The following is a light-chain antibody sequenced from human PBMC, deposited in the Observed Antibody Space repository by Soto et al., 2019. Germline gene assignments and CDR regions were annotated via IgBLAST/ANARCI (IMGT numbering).Light chain of an antibody. CDR2: AAS. J-gene: IGKJ1*01. CDR1: QSVSSSY. V-gene: IGKV3-20*01. Sequence: EIVLTHSPGTLSLSPWERATLSCRASQSVSSSYLAWYQQKPGQAPRLFIYAASIRATGIPDRFSGSGSGTDFTLTISSLEPEDFAVYYCQQYGLSPRTCGRGTKGDIK. CDR3: QQYGLSPRT.